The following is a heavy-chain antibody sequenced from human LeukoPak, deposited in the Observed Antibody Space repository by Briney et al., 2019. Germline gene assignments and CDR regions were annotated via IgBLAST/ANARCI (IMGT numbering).Heavy chain of an antibody. CDR1: GFTFSDYG. J-gene: IGHJ5*02. CDR2: IGVFNGDT. Sequence: ASVKVSCKTSGFTFSDYGFTWVRQSPRQGLEWMGWIGVFNGDTSYPQKPQDRVTMTIDTRTGTVYMELRSLRSDDTAVYFCARDERTGPSSGYFVHWGQGTLV. D-gene: IGHD3-22*01. CDR3: ARDERTGPSSGYFVH. V-gene: IGHV1-18*01.